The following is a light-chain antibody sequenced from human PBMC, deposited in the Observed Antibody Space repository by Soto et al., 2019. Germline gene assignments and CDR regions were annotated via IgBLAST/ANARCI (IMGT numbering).Light chain of an antibody. Sequence: QSVLTQPASVSGSPGQSVTISCTGTSSDIGGYNYVSWYQQHPGKAPKLMVYAVSNRFPGVSNRFSGSKSGNTASLTTSGLQAEDEADYYCSSYTSSTTVVFGGGTQLTVL. CDR1: SSDIGGYNY. J-gene: IGLJ2*01. CDR2: AVS. V-gene: IGLV2-14*01. CDR3: SSYTSSTTVV.